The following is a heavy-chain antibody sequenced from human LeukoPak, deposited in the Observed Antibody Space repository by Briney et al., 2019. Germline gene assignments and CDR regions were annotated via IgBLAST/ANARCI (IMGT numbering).Heavy chain of an antibody. Sequence: GGSLRLSCAASGFIFSSYSMNWVRQAPGKGLEWVSSISATGNYIYYADSVKGRFTISRDNAKNSLYLQMKSLKTVDTAVYYCTTTGDYGDYVLRRRGGWYFDLWGRGTLVTASS. D-gene: IGHD4-17*01. CDR2: ISATGNYI. CDR1: GFIFSSYS. J-gene: IGHJ2*01. V-gene: IGHV3-21*03. CDR3: TTTGDYGDYVLRRRGGWYFDL.